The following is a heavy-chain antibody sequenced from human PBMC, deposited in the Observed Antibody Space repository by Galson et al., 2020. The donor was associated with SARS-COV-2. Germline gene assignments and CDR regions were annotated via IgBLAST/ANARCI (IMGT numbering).Heavy chain of an antibody. CDR1: GFSPSTTGVG. V-gene: IGHV2-5*02. CDR2: IYWDDDK. J-gene: IGHJ3*01. Sequence: KMSGPTLVKPTQTLTLTCNFSGFSPSTTGVGVGWIRQPPGQALEWLALIYWDDDKRYTPSLKSRLTLTTDTSKNQVVLTMSNMDPVDTGTYYCAHKLPGGPFAVSFDVCGLGIMFTVSS. D-gene: IGHD3-10*01. CDR3: AHKLPGGPFAVSFDV.